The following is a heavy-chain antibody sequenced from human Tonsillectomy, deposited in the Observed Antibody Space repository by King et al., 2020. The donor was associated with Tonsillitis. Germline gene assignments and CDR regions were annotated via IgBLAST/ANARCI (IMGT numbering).Heavy chain of an antibody. V-gene: IGHV3-30-3*01. J-gene: IGHJ4*02. Sequence: VQLVESGGDVVQPGRSLRLSCVGSGFTVSHYAMHWVRQAPGKGLEWGAGILYDENKTYYAESVKGRFTLSRDNSKSSLYLPMNSLRAVDTAVYYCAREESMALDYWGQGTLVTVSS. CDR1: GFTVSHYA. CDR2: ILYDENKT. CDR3: AREESMALDY. D-gene: IGHD2/OR15-2a*01.